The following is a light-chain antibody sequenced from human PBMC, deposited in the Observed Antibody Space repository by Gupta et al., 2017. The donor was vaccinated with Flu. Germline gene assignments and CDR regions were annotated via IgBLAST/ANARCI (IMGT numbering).Light chain of an antibody. V-gene: IGLV6-57*03. J-gene: IGLJ3*02. CDR3: NSYDISNPWV. Sequence: NFILTQAHAVSESPGKTVTTSCTRSIGSFAGNFVQWYQRRPGIAPTTVIYAGNQRPSGVPDRISGSSYSSSNSASLTITGLNTEDEADYYCNSYDISNPWVFGGWTKPTVL. CDR2: AGN. CDR1: IGSFAGNF.